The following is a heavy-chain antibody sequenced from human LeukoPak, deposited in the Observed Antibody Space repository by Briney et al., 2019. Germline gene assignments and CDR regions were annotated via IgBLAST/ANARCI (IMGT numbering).Heavy chain of an antibody. J-gene: IGHJ4*02. CDR2: IYYSGST. CDR1: GGSISSYY. CDR3: ARTRRAYGDFLFDY. Sequence: PSETLSLTCTVSGGSISSYYWSWIRQPPGKGLEWIGYIYYSGSTYYNPSLKSRVTMSVDTSKNQFSLKLTSVTAADTAVYYCARTRRAYGDFLFDYWGQGSLVTVSS. V-gene: IGHV4-59*08. D-gene: IGHD4-17*01.